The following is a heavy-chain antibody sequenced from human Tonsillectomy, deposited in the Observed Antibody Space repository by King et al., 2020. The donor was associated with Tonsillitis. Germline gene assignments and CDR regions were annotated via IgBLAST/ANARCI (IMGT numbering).Heavy chain of an antibody. CDR2: IIPIFGTA. J-gene: IGHJ3*02. CDR1: GGNFISYG. V-gene: IGHV1-69*01. CDR3: ARDRAPMGIVDVFNI. D-gene: IGHD3-10*01. Sequence: LQLVQSGAEVKKPGSSVRVSCKASGGNFISYGISWVRQAPGQGLEWMGGIIPIFGTANYAQKFQGRVTITADESTSIAYMELSSLRSEDTAMYYCARDRAPMGIVDVFNIWGQGTMVTVSS.